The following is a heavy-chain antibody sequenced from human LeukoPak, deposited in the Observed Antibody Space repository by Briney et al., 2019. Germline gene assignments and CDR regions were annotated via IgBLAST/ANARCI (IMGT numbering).Heavy chain of an antibody. D-gene: IGHD2-21*02. CDR2: IKQDGSEK. CDR1: GFTFSSYW. Sequence: GGSLRLSCAASGFTFSSYWMSWVRQAPGKGLEWVANIKQDGSEKYYVDSVKGRFTISRDNAKNSLYLQMNSLRAEDTAVYYCARLWYSYYYYYMDVWGKGTTVTVPS. CDR3: ARLWYSYYYYYMDV. V-gene: IGHV3-7*01. J-gene: IGHJ6*03.